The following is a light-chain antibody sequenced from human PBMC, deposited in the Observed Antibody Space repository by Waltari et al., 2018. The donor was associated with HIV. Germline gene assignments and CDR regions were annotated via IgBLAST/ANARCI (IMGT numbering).Light chain of an antibody. CDR2: DNP. V-gene: IGLV1-51*01. J-gene: IGLJ3*02. CDR3: GTWDTSLTAGV. Sequence: QSVLTQPPSVSAAPGQKVTISCSGSSSNIGNNYVSWFQQLPGTAPKLLIYDNPKRPSAMPDRFSASRSGTSATLAVTGLQIGDEADYYCGTWDTSLTAGVFGGGTKLTVL. CDR1: SSNIGNNY.